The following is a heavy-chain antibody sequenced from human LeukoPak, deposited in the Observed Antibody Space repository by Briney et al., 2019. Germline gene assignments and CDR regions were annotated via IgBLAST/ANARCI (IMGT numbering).Heavy chain of an antibody. Sequence: GGSLRLSCAASGFTFDDYGMSWVRQAPGKGLEWVSGINWNGGSTGYADSVKGRFTISRDNAKNSLYLQMSSLRAEDTALYYCARDPTKRIAARPTAFDPWGQGTLVTVSP. CDR3: ARDPTKRIAARPTAFDP. CDR1: GFTFDDYG. V-gene: IGHV3-20*04. J-gene: IGHJ5*02. CDR2: INWNGGST. D-gene: IGHD6-6*01.